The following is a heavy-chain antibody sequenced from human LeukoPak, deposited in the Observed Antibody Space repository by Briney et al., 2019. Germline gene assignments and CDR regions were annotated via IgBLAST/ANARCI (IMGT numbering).Heavy chain of an antibody. Sequence: SETLSLTCTVSGGPIGSGTYYWSWIRQPAGKGLEWIGRIYTSGSTSYNPSLKSRVTISIDTSKNQFSLKLSSVTAADTAVYYCAREGAEGYWGQGTLVTVSS. J-gene: IGHJ4*02. CDR1: GGPIGSGTYY. V-gene: IGHV4-61*02. CDR2: IYTSGST. CDR3: AREGAEGY. D-gene: IGHD1-26*01.